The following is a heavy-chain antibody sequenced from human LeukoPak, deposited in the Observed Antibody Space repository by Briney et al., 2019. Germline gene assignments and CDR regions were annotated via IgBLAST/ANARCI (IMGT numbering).Heavy chain of an antibody. CDR1: GGSISSYY. CDR2: IYTSGST. J-gene: IGHJ2*01. Sequence: SETLSLTCTVSGGSISSYYWSWIRQPARKGLEWIGRIYTSGSTNYNASLKSRVTISVDTSKNQFSLKLSSVTAADTAVYYCARLNDIVVVPAAEGYWYFDLWGRGTLVTVSS. D-gene: IGHD2-2*01. CDR3: ARLNDIVVVPAAEGYWYFDL. V-gene: IGHV4-4*07.